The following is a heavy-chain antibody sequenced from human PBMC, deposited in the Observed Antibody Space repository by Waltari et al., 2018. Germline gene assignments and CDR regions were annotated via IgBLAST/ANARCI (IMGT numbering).Heavy chain of an antibody. D-gene: IGHD3-22*01. Sequence: QVQLVQSGAEVKKPGASVKVSCTASGYTFTGYYMHWVRQAPGQGLEWMGRINPNSGGTNYAQKFQGRVTMTRDTSISTAYMELSRLRSDDTAVYYCARDLPYYYDSSGYFDYWGQGTLVTVSS. CDR3: ARDLPYYYDSSGYFDY. CDR1: GYTFTGYY. CDR2: INPNSGGT. J-gene: IGHJ4*02. V-gene: IGHV1-2*06.